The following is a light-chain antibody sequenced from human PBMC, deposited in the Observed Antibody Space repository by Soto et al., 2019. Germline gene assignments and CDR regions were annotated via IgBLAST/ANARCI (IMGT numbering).Light chain of an antibody. J-gene: IGKJ2*01. CDR2: AAS. V-gene: IGKV1-8*01. Sequence: AIRMTQSPSSLSASTGDRVTITCRASQGISSYLAWYQQKPGKAPKLLIYAASTLQSGVPSRFSGSGSGTDSTLTISCLQSEDFATYYCQQYYSYPSYTFGQGTKLEIK. CDR1: QGISSY. CDR3: QQYYSYPSYT.